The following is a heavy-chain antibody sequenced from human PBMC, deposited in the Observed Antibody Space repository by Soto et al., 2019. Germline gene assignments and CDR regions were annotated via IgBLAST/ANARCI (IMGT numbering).Heavy chain of an antibody. V-gene: IGHV3-7*05. CDR2: IRPDGNQK. J-gene: IGHJ4*02. Sequence: PGGSLRLSCAASGFTFSDYWMNWIRQAPGKGLEWVANIRPDGNQKLYVDSVRGRFTISRDNAKNSLYLQMNSLRAEDTAVYYCAREHETFYYWGQGALVTVSS. CDR1: GFTFSDYW. CDR3: AREHETFYY.